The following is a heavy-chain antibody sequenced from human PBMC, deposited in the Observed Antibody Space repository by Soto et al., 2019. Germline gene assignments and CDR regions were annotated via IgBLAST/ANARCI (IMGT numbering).Heavy chain of an antibody. D-gene: IGHD1-1*01. Sequence: QVQLVESGGGVVQPGRSLRLSCAASGFTFSSYGMHWVRQAPGKGLEWVAVISYDGSNKYYADSVKGRFTISRDNCXNTLYLQMNSLRAEDTAVYYCAKSVYNWNDGFFDYWGQGTLVTVSS. CDR2: ISYDGSNK. V-gene: IGHV3-30*18. CDR3: AKSVYNWNDGFFDY. CDR1: GFTFSSYG. J-gene: IGHJ4*02.